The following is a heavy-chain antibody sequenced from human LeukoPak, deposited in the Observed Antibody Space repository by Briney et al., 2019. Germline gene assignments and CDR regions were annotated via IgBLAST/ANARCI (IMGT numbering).Heavy chain of an antibody. CDR3: ARDGGRNNDH. D-gene: IGHD3-3*01. V-gene: IGHV3-7*01. CDR1: GFTFSSYA. CDR2: IKPDGSGK. J-gene: IGHJ4*02. Sequence: GGSLRLSCAASGFTFSSYAMTWVRQAPGKGLEWVANIKPDGSGKYYVDSVKGRFTISRDNAKNSLNLQMNSLRAEDTAVYYCARDGGRNNDHWGQGTLVTVSS.